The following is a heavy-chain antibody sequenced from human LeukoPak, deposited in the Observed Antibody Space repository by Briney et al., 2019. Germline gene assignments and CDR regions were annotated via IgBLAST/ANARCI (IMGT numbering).Heavy chain of an antibody. CDR2: INPNSGGT. J-gene: IGHJ6*03. D-gene: IGHD5-18*01. V-gene: IGHV1-2*02. CDR1: GYTFTGYY. CDR3: AKWDTAMDNYGSGFTYMHV. Sequence: GASVKVSCKASGYTFTGYYMHWVRQAPGQGLEGMGWINPNSGGTNYAQKLQGRVTMTRETSIRTAYMEMRRLRDDDTAVYYCAKWDTAMDNYGSGFTYMHVWGKGTTVTVSS.